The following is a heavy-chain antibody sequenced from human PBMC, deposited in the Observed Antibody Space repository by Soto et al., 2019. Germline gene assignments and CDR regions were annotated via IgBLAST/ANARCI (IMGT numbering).Heavy chain of an antibody. Sequence: QVPLVQSGAAVKKPGASVKVSCKASGYSFTSYGISWVRQAPGQGLEWMGWISAYNGDTKYAQKLQGRVTLTTDTSTRTGYMELKRLRCDDTAVYYCARDRSTYGDYGGSWGQGILVTFSS. D-gene: IGHD4-17*01. CDR2: ISAYNGDT. CDR3: ARDRSTYGDYGGS. CDR1: GYSFTSYG. J-gene: IGHJ5*02. V-gene: IGHV1-18*01.